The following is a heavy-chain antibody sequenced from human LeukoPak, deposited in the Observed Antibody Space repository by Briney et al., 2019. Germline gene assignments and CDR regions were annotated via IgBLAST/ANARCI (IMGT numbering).Heavy chain of an antibody. CDR3: ARRRESSGLIFDY. D-gene: IGHD6-19*01. Sequence: ASVKVSCKASGGTFSSYTISWVRRAPGQGLEWMGRIIPILGIANYAQKFQGRVTITADKSTSTAYMELSSLRSEDTAVYYCARRRESSGLIFDYWGQGTLVTVSP. V-gene: IGHV1-69*02. J-gene: IGHJ4*02. CDR2: IIPILGIA. CDR1: GGTFSSYT.